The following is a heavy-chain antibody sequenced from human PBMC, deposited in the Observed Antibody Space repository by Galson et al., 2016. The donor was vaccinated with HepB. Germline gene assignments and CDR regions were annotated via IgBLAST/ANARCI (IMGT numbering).Heavy chain of an antibody. V-gene: IGHV3-33*01. D-gene: IGHD2-2*01. J-gene: IGHJ2*01. CDR2: VFYDDSRK. CDR1: GFLFSDYG. Sequence: FLRLSCAASGFLFSDYGMHWVRQAPGKGLEWVAVVFYDDSRKYYADFVKGRFSISRDNSKSSLYLDMSSLRAEDTAVYYCVRDISSSHFDLWGRGTLVTVTS. CDR3: VRDISSSHFDL.